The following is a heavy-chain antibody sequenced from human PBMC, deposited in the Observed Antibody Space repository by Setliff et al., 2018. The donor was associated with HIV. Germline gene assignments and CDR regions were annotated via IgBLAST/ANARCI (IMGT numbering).Heavy chain of an antibody. CDR1: GGSISSGDYY. CDR2: INYSGNT. J-gene: IGHJ4*02. CDR3: ARALGYCSSTSCYAEYFDC. V-gene: IGHV4-31*03. D-gene: IGHD2-2*01. Sequence: SETLSLTCTVSGGSISSGDYYWTWIRQHPGKGLEWIGYINYSGNTYYNPSLKSRLNISVDTSKNQFSLNLSSVTATDTAVYYCARALGYCSSTSCYAEYFDCWGQGTLVT.